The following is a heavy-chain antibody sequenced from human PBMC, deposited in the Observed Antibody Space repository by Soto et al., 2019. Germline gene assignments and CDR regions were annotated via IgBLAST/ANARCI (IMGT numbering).Heavy chain of an antibody. J-gene: IGHJ1*01. Sequence: GGSLKLSCAAYGFTFSNYAMTCVRQAPGTGPEWVSTIGDSASSTYYADSVKGRFIISRDNSKNTLYLQMNSLRAEDTAVYFCVNDRCLVALEFFQYWGQGTLDLVSS. CDR1: GFTFSNYA. CDR2: IGDSASST. V-gene: IGHV3-23*01. D-gene: IGHD3-9*01. CDR3: VNDRCLVALEFFQY.